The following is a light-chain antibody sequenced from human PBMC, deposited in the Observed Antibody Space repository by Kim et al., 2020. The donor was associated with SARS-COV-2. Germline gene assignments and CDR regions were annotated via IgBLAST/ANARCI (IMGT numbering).Light chain of an antibody. CDR1: GGVSAY. V-gene: IGKV1-8*01. CDR3: QQYFTYPS. J-gene: IGKJ4*01. CDR2: AAS. Sequence: AIRLTQSPSSVSASTGDRVTITCRASGGVSAYLAWYQQKPGKAPKLLIYAASTLQSGVPSRFSGSGSGTDFSLTITNLQSEDFATYYCQQYFTYPSFGGGTKLEI.